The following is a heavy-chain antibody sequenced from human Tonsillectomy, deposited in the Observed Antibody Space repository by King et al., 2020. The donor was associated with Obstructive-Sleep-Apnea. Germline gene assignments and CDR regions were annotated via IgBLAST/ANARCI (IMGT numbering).Heavy chain of an antibody. CDR2: IDGDGSST. J-gene: IGHJ4*02. CDR3: ARGDYGGNSPGY. CDR1: GFTFSNYW. D-gene: IGHD4-23*01. V-gene: IGHV3-74*01. Sequence: VQLVESGGGLVQPGGSLRLSCAASGFTFSNYWMHWVRQAPGKGLMWVSRIDGDGSSTTYADSVKGRFTISRDHAKNTLFLQMNSLGAEDTAVYHCARGDYGGNSPGYWGQGTLVTVSS.